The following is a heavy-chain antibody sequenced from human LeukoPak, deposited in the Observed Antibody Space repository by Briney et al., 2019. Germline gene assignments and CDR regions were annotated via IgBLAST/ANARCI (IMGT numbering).Heavy chain of an antibody. V-gene: IGHV1-2*02. CDR1: GYTFTGYY. Sequence: ASVKVSCKASGYTFTGYYMHWVRQAPGQGLEWMGWINPNSGGTNYAQKFQGRVTMTRDTSTSTVYMELSSLRSEDTAVYYCARAWGYGSGSYYNKPFDYWGQGTLVTVSS. CDR2: INPNSGGT. CDR3: ARAWGYGSGSYYNKPFDY. J-gene: IGHJ4*02. D-gene: IGHD3-10*01.